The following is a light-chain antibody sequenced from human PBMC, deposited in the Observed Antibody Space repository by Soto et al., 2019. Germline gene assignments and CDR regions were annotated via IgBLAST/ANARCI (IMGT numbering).Light chain of an antibody. Sequence: QTVVTQPPSASATPGQRVTISCSGSRSNIGTNTVNWYRQLPGTAPKLLIYRDNQRPSGVPDRFSGSKSGTSDSLAVSGLQSEDEADYYCAAWDDSLDGYVFGTGTKVTVL. CDR2: RDN. V-gene: IGLV1-44*01. J-gene: IGLJ1*01. CDR3: AAWDDSLDGYV. CDR1: RSNIGTNT.